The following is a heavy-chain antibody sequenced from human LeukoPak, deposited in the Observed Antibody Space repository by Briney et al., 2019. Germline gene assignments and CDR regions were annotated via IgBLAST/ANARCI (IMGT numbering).Heavy chain of an antibody. CDR2: INPNSGGT. D-gene: IGHD6-6*01. J-gene: IGHJ4*02. CDR3: ARGAVAARSVKDY. Sequence: ASVKVSCKASGYTFTGYYIHWVRQAPGQGLECMGWINPNSGGTYYAQKFQGRVTMTRDTSISTAYMELSRLRSDDTAVYYCARGAVAARSVKDYWGQGTLVTVSS. CDR1: GYTFTGYY. V-gene: IGHV1-2*02.